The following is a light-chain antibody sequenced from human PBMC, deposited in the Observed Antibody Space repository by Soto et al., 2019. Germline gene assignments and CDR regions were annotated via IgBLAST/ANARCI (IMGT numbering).Light chain of an antibody. CDR1: SSDVASYSL. V-gene: IGLV2-23*01. CDR2: EGT. J-gene: IGLJ1*01. Sequence: QSALTQPASVSGSPGQSITISCIGTSSDVASYSLVSWYQQHPGKAPKLMIYEGTKRPSGVSNRFSGSKSGNSASLTISGLQAEYEADYYGCSHASSSTYVFGTGTKLTVL. CDR3: CSHASSSTYV.